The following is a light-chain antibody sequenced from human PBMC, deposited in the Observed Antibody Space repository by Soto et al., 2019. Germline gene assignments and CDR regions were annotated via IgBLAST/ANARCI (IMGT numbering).Light chain of an antibody. Sequence: EIVLTQSPATLSLSPGERATLSCRASQSVSSYLAWYQQKPGQAPRLLIYDASNRATGIPARFSGSGSGTDFTLIISRLEPEDFALYYCQQYDSSPLTFGGGTKVDI. V-gene: IGKV3-11*01. J-gene: IGKJ4*01. CDR3: QQYDSSPLT. CDR1: QSVSSY. CDR2: DAS.